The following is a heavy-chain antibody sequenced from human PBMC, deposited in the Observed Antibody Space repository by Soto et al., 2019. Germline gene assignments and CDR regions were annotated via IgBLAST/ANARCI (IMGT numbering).Heavy chain of an antibody. CDR3: ARDLLEQQLLGWFDP. CDR2: IYYTGTT. J-gene: IGHJ5*02. V-gene: IGHV4-59*01. Sequence: SETLSLTCIVSGGSISSYYWNWIRQTPGKGLEWIGYIYYTGTTNYNPSLRSRVTILVDTSKNQFSLKLRSATAADTAVYYCARDLLEQQLLGWFDPWGQGTLVTVSS. CDR1: GGSISSYY. D-gene: IGHD3-3*01.